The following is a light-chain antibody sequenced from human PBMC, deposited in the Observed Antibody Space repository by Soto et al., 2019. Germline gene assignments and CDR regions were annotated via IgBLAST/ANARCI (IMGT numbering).Light chain of an antibody. CDR1: NSDIVLYKY. CDR3: CSYAGDSLLL. CDR2: DVS. V-gene: IGLV2-11*01. J-gene: IGLJ2*01. Sequence: QSAMTQPRSVSGSPGQSVTISCTGTNSDIVLYKYVSWYQQHPGKAPQLMIYDVSSRPSGVPDRFSDSKSGKTASLTISGLQADDEADYYCCSYAGDSLLLFGGGTKLTVL.